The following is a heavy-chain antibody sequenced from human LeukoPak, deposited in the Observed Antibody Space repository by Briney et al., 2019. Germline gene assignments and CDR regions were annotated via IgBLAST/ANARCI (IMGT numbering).Heavy chain of an antibody. CDR3: ARIFCSGASCYSHDY. D-gene: IGHD2-15*01. CDR1: GYSISSGYS. CDR2: FYHSGGT. J-gene: IGHJ4*02. Sequence: PSETLSLTCTVSGYSISSGYSWGWIRQPPGKGLEWIGTFYHSGGTYYSPSFKSRVTISLDTSKNQSSLRLTSVTAADTAVYYCARIFCSGASCYSHDYWGQGTLVTVSS. V-gene: IGHV4-38-2*02.